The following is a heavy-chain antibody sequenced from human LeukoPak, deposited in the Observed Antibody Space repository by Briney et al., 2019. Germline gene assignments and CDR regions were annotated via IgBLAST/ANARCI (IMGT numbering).Heavy chain of an antibody. CDR3: ARGMSAAYDYNWFDD. CDR1: GGSISSYY. CDR2: IYYSGST. V-gene: IGHV4-59*12. Sequence: PSETLSLTCTVSGGSISSYYWSWIRQPPGKGLEWIGYIYYSGSTNYNPSLKSRVTMSVDTSKNQFSLKLSSMTAADTAVYFCARGMSAAYDYNWFDDWGQGTLVTVSS. J-gene: IGHJ5*02. D-gene: IGHD5-12*01.